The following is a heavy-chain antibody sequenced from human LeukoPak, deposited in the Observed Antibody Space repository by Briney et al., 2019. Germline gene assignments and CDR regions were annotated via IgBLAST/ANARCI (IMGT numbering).Heavy chain of an antibody. D-gene: IGHD4-23*01. CDR3: ARGYGGNSAAFDI. CDR1: GFTFRSFG. CDR2: ISYDGSNK. J-gene: IGHJ3*02. Sequence: GGPLRLSCLASGFTFRSFGMHWVRRAPGTGLEWVALISYDGSNKNYADSVKGRFTISRDNSKNILYLQMNSLRVEDTAVYFCARGYGGNSAAFDIWGQGTMVTVSS. V-gene: IGHV3-30*03.